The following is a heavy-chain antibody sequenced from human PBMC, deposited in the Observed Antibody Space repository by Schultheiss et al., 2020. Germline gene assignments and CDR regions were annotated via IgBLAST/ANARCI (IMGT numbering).Heavy chain of an antibody. CDR2: ISYDGSNK. Sequence: GGSLRLSCAASGFTFSSYAMHWVRQAPGKGLEWVAVISYDGSNKYYADSVKGRFTISRDNADNSLYLQLNNLRVDDTAVYYCTRDTGCSGGRCYSYYDLWGQGTLVTVSS. V-gene: IGHV3-30-3*01. D-gene: IGHD2-15*01. CDR1: GFTFSSYA. CDR3: TRDTGCSGGRCYSYYDL. J-gene: IGHJ5*02.